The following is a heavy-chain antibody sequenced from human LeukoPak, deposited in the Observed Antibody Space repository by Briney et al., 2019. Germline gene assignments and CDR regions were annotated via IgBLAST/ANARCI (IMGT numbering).Heavy chain of an antibody. CDR1: GASISSYY. D-gene: IGHD3-10*01. CDR3: AREGFGELSHFDY. V-gene: IGHV4-59*08. Sequence: PSETLSLTCTVSGASISSYYWSWIRQPPGKGLESIGYVSYSGGTNYNPSLKSRVTISVDTSKSQFSLKLNSVTAADTAVYYCAREGFGELSHFDYWGQGTLVTVSS. CDR2: VSYSGGT. J-gene: IGHJ4*02.